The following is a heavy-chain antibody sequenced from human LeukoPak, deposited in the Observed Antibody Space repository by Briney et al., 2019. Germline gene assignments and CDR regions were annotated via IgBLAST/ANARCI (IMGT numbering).Heavy chain of an antibody. J-gene: IGHJ4*02. Sequence: SETLSLTCTVSGGSISSYYWSWIRQPAGKGLEWIGRIYTSGSTNYNPSLKSRVTMSVDTSKNQFSLKLSSVTAADTAVYYCARERGRGIVGATKYYFDYWGQGTLVTVSS. CDR2: IYTSGST. CDR1: GGSISSYY. CDR3: ARERGRGIVGATKYYFDY. V-gene: IGHV4-4*07. D-gene: IGHD1-26*01.